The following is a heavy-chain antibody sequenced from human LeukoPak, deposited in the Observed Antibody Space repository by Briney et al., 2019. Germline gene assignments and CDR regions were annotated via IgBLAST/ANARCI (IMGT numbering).Heavy chain of an antibody. Sequence: GGSLRLSCAASGFTFSSYSMNWVRQAPGKGLEWVSSISSGSSYIYYADSVKGRFTISRDNAKNSLYLQMNSLRAEDTAVYYCARDLMTAVNGDYWGQGTLVTVSS. CDR2: ISSGSSYI. J-gene: IGHJ4*02. D-gene: IGHD2-2*01. CDR1: GFTFSSYS. V-gene: IGHV3-21*01. CDR3: ARDLMTAVNGDY.